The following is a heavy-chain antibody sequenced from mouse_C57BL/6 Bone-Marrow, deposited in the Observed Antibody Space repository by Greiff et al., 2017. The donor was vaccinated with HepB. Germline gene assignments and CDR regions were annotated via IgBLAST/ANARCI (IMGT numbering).Heavy chain of an antibody. J-gene: IGHJ2*01. Sequence: VKLMESGPELVKPGASVKISCKASGYTFTDYYINWVKQRPGQGLEWIGWIFPGSGSTYYNEKFKGKATLTVDKSSSTAYMLLSSLTSEDSAVYFCARYYYGSSPYYFDYWGQGTTLTVSS. CDR1: GYTFTDYY. CDR3: ARYYYGSSPYYFDY. D-gene: IGHD1-1*01. V-gene: IGHV1-75*01. CDR2: IFPGSGST.